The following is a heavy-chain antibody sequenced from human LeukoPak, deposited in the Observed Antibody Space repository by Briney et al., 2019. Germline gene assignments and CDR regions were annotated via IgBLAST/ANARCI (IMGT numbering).Heavy chain of an antibody. Sequence: SETLSLTCAVYGGSFSGYYWSWIRQPPGKGPEWIGEINHSGSTNYNPSLKSRVTISVDTSKNQFSLKLSSVTAADTAVYYCASVPSSSWYAFDYWGQGTLVTVSS. V-gene: IGHV4-34*01. CDR2: INHSGST. J-gene: IGHJ4*02. CDR1: GGSFSGYY. D-gene: IGHD6-13*01. CDR3: ASVPSSSWYAFDY.